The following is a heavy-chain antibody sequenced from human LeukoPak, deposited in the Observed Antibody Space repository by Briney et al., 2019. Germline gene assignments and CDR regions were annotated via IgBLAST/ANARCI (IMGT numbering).Heavy chain of an antibody. J-gene: IGHJ4*02. Sequence: GGSLRLSCAASGFTVSGHYWSWVGQAPGMGLEWCSQINSGGTTYYADSVKGRFTISRDNSKNTLYLQMNSLRAEDTAVYHCARNKGVYGSGSYDNWGPGTLVTVSS. CDR3: ARNKGVYGSGSYDN. V-gene: IGHV3-53*01. CDR2: INSGGTT. CDR1: GFTVSGHY. D-gene: IGHD3-10*01.